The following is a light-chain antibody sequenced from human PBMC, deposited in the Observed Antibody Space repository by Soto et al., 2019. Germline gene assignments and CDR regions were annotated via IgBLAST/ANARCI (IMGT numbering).Light chain of an antibody. CDR3: SSYAGAYTWI. J-gene: IGLJ1*01. CDR2: EVD. CDR1: KNDVSVYAV. Sequence: QSALTQPPSASGSPGQSVTSSCTGTKNDVSVYAVVSSYQHHPRRAPRLIIYEVDQRPSGVPDRFSASKSGNTASLTVSGLQAADKADYFCSSYAGAYTWIFGSGTKVTVL. V-gene: IGLV2-8*01.